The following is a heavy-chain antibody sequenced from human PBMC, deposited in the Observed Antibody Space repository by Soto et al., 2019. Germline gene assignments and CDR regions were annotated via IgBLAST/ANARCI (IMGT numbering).Heavy chain of an antibody. Sequence: GGSLRLSCAASGFSVSGNFMSWVRQAPGKGLEWVSVIYSGGTTYYADSVKGRFTISRDNSKNTLYLQMNSLRAEDTAVYYCAATYSSARLDYWGQGTLVTVSS. CDR1: GFSVSGNF. D-gene: IGHD6-19*01. V-gene: IGHV3-53*01. CDR2: IYSGGTT. J-gene: IGHJ4*02. CDR3: AATYSSARLDY.